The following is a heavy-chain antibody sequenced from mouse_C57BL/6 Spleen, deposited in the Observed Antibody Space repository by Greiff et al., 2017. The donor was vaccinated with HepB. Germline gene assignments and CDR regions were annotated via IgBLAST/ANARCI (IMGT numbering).Heavy chain of an antibody. V-gene: IGHV1-55*01. CDR2: IYPGSGST. J-gene: IGHJ2*01. CDR1: GYTFTSYW. D-gene: IGHD3-2*02. Sequence: QVQLQQPGAELVKPGASVKMSCKASGYTFTSYWITWVKQRPGQGLEWIGDIYPGSGSTNYNEKFKSKATLTVDTSSSTAYMQLSSLTSEDSAVYCCARGLELRLHFDYWGQGTTLTVSS. CDR3: ARGLELRLHFDY.